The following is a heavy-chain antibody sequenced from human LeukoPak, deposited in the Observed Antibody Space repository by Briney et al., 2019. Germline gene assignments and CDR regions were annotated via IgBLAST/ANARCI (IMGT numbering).Heavy chain of an antibody. CDR2: IYYSGST. J-gene: IGHJ4*02. D-gene: IGHD1-26*01. V-gene: IGHV4-30-4*08. CDR3: ARAGWEGTFDY. CDR1: GGSISSGDYY. Sequence: SETLSLPCTVSGGSISSGDYYWSWIRQPPGKGLEWIGYIYYSGSTYYNPSLKSRVTISVETSKNQFSLKLSSVTAADTAVYYCARAGWEGTFDYWGQGTLVTVSS.